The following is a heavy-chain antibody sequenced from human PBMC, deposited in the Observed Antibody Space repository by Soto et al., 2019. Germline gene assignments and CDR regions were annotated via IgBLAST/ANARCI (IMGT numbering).Heavy chain of an antibody. CDR1: GFTFSSYW. V-gene: IGHV3-7*04. CDR2: IKQDGSEK. Sequence: EVQLVESGGGLVQPGGSLRLSCAASGFTFSSYWMSWVRQAPGKGLEWVANIKQDGSEKYYVDSVKGRFTISRDNAKNXLYLQMNSLRAEDTAVYYCARDGEFSDYYYYGMDVWGQGTTVTVSS. J-gene: IGHJ6*02. D-gene: IGHD3-16*02. CDR3: ARDGEFSDYYYYGMDV.